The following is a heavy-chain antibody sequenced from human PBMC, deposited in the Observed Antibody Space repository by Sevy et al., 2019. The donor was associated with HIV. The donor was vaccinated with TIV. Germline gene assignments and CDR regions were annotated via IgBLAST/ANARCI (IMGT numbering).Heavy chain of an antibody. CDR1: GFTFSSYS. CDR3: ARMGYCSSTSCYQLSYGMDV. Sequence: GGSLRLSCATSGFTFSSYSMNWVRQAPGKGLEWVSSISSSSSNIYYGDSVKGGVTISRNNAKNTLYLKMNRLRAEDTAVYYCARMGYCSSTSCYQLSYGMDVWGQGTTVTVSS. CDR2: ISSSSSNI. J-gene: IGHJ6*02. D-gene: IGHD2-2*01. V-gene: IGHV3-21*01.